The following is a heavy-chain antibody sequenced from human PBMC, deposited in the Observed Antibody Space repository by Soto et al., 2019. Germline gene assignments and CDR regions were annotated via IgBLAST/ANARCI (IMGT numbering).Heavy chain of an antibody. CDR2: ISGGGGST. CDR3: AKGYSSSWFGGDY. D-gene: IGHD6-13*01. V-gene: IGHV3-23*01. Sequence: ESGGGLVQPGGSLRLSCAASGFTFSSYALSWVRQAPGKGLEWVSLISGGGGSTYYADSVKGRFTISRDNSKNTLYLQMNSLRAEDTAVYHCAKGYSSSWFGGDYWGQGTLVTVSS. CDR1: GFTFSSYA. J-gene: IGHJ4*02.